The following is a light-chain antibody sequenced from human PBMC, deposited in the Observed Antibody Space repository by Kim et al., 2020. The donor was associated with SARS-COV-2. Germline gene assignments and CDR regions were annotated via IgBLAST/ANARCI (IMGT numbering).Light chain of an antibody. CDR3: NSRDSSGNHVEVV. J-gene: IGLJ3*02. CDR1: SLRSYY. Sequence: GQTVRITCQGDSLRSYYASWYQQKPGQAPVLVIYGKNYRPSGIPDRFSGSSSGNTASLTITGAQAEDEGDYYCNSRDSSGNHVEVVFGGGTQLTVL. V-gene: IGLV3-19*01. CDR2: GKN.